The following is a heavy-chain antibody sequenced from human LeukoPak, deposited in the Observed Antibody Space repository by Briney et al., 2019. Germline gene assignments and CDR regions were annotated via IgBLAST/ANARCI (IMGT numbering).Heavy chain of an antibody. CDR3: ARAPHDTSGYSEYYFDY. Sequence: SETLSLTCTVSGGSISSYYWSWIRQPPGKGLEWIGYIYYSGSTNYDPSLKSRVTISLDTSKNQFSLRLSSVTAADTAVYYCARAPHDTSGYSEYYFDYWGQGTLVTVSS. V-gene: IGHV4-59*01. J-gene: IGHJ4*02. CDR1: GGSISSYY. CDR2: IYYSGST. D-gene: IGHD3-22*01.